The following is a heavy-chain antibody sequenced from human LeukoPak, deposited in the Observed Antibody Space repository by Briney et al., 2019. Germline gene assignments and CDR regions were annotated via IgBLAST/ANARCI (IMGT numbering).Heavy chain of an antibody. CDR1: GFTFGGYG. D-gene: IGHD1-14*01. CDR3: TRYNNDHFDY. Sequence: GGSLRFSWAGSGFTFGGYGMHWFRQTPGKGLEWVAVIAYDGSRAFYADSVKGRFTISRDNSKNTMSVQMDDLRAEDTAVYYCTRYNNDHFDYWGQGTLVTVSS. J-gene: IGHJ4*02. CDR2: IAYDGSRA. V-gene: IGHV3-33*01.